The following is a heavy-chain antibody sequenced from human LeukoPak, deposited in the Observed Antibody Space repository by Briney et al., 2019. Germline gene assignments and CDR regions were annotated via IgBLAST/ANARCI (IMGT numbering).Heavy chain of an antibody. Sequence: SETLSLTCAVYGXSFSGYYWSWIRQPPGKGLEWIGEINHSGSTNYNPSLKSRLTISVDTSKKQFSLKLSSVTAADTAVYYCARGSVGYTYGSAFDIWGQGTMVTVSS. CDR3: ARGSVGYTYGSAFDI. CDR2: INHSGST. J-gene: IGHJ3*02. V-gene: IGHV4-34*01. D-gene: IGHD5-18*01. CDR1: GXSFSGYY.